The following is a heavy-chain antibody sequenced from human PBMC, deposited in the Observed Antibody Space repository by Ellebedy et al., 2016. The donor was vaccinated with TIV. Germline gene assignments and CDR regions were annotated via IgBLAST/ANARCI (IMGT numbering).Heavy chain of an antibody. CDR2: IYYSGST. V-gene: IGHV4-61*01. CDR1: GGSVSSGSYY. D-gene: IGHD3-9*01. J-gene: IGHJ4*02. Sequence: SETLSLXXTVSGGSVSSGSYYWSWIRHPPGKGLEWIGYIYYSGSTNYNPSLKSRVTISVDTSKNQFSLKLSSVTAADTAVYYCARGVAYYDILTGYYTYYFDYWGQGTLVTVSS. CDR3: ARGVAYYDILTGYYTYYFDY.